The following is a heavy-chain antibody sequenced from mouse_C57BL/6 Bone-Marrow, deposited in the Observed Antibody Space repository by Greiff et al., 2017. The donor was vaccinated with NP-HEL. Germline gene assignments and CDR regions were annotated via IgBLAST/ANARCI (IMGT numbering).Heavy chain of an antibody. CDR1: GFTFSSYG. J-gene: IGHJ1*03. V-gene: IGHV5-6*01. D-gene: IGHD1-1*01. CDR3: ARRDYGSSYYWYFDV. Sequence: EVQVVESGGDLVKPGGSLKLSCAASGFTFSSYGMSWVRQTPDKRLEWVATISSGGSYTYYPDSVKGRFTISRDNAKNTLYLQMSSLKSEDTAMYYCARRDYGSSYYWYFDVWGTGTTVTVSS. CDR2: ISSGGSYT.